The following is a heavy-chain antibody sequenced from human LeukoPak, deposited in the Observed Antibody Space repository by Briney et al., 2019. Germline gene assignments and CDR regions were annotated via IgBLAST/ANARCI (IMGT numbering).Heavy chain of an antibody. Sequence: GGSLRLSCAASGFTFSSYGMHWVRQAPGKGLEWVAVISYDGSNKYYADSVKGRFTISRDNSKNTLYLQMNSLRAEDTAVYYCAKDADYDILTGYGDYWGQGTLVTVSS. CDR2: ISYDGSNK. D-gene: IGHD3-9*01. CDR3: AKDADYDILTGYGDY. V-gene: IGHV3-30*18. CDR1: GFTFSSYG. J-gene: IGHJ4*02.